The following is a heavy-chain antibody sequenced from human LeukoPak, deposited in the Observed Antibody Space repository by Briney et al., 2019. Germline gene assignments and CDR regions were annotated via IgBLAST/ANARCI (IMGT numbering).Heavy chain of an antibody. D-gene: IGHD1-26*01. CDR2: INPSGGST. CDR3: ARELHSGSYYGYDY. CDR1: GGTFSSYA. V-gene: IGHV1-46*01. Sequence: ASVKVSCKASGGTFSSYAISWVRQAPGQGLEWMGIINPSGGSTSYAQKFQGRVTMTRDTSTSTVYMELNSLRSEDTAVYYCARELHSGSYYGYDYWGQGTLVTVSS. J-gene: IGHJ4*02.